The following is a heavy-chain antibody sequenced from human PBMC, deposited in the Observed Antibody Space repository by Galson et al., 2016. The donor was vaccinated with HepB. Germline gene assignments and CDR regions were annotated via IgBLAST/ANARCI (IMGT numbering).Heavy chain of an antibody. Sequence: SLRLSCAASGFSFSSSWMSWVRQAPGKGLEWVANIKQDGSEKYYVDSVKGRFTISRDNAENSSYLQMNSLRADDTAVYYGASDHITGWYEGFDYWGQGTLVTVSS. V-gene: IGHV3-7*04. CDR3: ASDHITGWYEGFDY. D-gene: IGHD6-19*01. CDR1: GFSFSSSW. CDR2: IKQDGSEK. J-gene: IGHJ4*02.